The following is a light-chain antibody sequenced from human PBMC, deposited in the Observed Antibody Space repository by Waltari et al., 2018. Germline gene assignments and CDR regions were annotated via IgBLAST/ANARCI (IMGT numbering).Light chain of an antibody. CDR2: RKK. J-gene: IGLJ3*02. CDR3: ASWDDSLSGWV. V-gene: IGLV1-47*01. CDR1: SSNIGSYS. Sequence: QSVLTQPPSASGTPGQRVTISCSGSSSNIGSYSVYWYQQLPGTAPKLLIYRKKLRPAGVPDRFAGSMAGTAASWAISGLHSNDDADYYCASWDDSLSGWVFGGGTKLTV.